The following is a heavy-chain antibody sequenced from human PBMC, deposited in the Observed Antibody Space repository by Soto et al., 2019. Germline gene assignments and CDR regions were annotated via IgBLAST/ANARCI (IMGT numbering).Heavy chain of an antibody. CDR3: ARVKVRYSSSWDHYYYYGMDV. CDR1: GGTFSSYA. CDR2: IIPIFGTA. Sequence: QVQLVQSGAEVKKPGSSVKVSCKASGGTFSSYAISWVRQAPGQGLEWMGGIIPIFGTANYAQKFQGRVTITADESTSAAYMELSSLRSEDTAVYYCARVKVRYSSSWDHYYYYGMDVWGQGTTVTVSS. J-gene: IGHJ6*02. D-gene: IGHD6-13*01. V-gene: IGHV1-69*01.